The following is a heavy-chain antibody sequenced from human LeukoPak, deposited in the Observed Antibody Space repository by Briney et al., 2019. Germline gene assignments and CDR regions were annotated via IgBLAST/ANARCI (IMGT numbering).Heavy chain of an antibody. D-gene: IGHD2-21*02. CDR2: INPDTGDK. Sequence: SVKVSCKASGYTFTNYHINWVRQASGQGLEWMTWINPDTGDKGYARKFQDRVTITTDTSISTAYMELSSLSSEDTAVYFCARTTSMTASGYDYWGQGTLVSVSS. V-gene: IGHV1-8*03. CDR3: ARTTSMTASGYDY. CDR1: GYTFTNYH. J-gene: IGHJ4*02.